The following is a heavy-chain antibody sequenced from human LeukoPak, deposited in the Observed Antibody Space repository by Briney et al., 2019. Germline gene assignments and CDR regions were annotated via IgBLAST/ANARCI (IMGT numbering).Heavy chain of an antibody. CDR2: ISYDGDYK. J-gene: IGHJ4*02. D-gene: IGHD6-13*01. CDR1: GFTFSSFG. V-gene: IGHV3-30*18. Sequence: GGSLRLSCAASGFTFSSFGMHWVRQAPGKGLDWVAVISYDGDYKYYADSVKGRFTISRDNSKNTVFLQMNSLRLEDTAVYYCAKDRSIAAGGTVSEIDNWGQGTLVTVSS. CDR3: AKDRSIAAGGTVSEIDN.